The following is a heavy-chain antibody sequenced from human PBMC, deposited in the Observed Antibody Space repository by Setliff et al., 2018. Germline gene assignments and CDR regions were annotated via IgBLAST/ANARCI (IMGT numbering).Heavy chain of an antibody. CDR1: GGTFSSYA. CDR3: ARGRSLLWFGELSRPYYFDY. D-gene: IGHD3-10*01. J-gene: IGHJ4*02. CDR2: IIPIFGTA. Sequence: GASVKVSCKASGGTFSSYAISWVRQAPGQGLEWMGGIIPIFGTANYAQKFQGRVTITTDESTSTAHMELSSLRSEDTAVYYCARGRSLLWFGELSRPYYFDYWGQGTLVTVS. V-gene: IGHV1-69*05.